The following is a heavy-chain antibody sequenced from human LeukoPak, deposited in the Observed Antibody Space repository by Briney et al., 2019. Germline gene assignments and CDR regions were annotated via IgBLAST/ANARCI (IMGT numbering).Heavy chain of an antibody. CDR2: IIPILGIA. Sequence: SVKVSCKASGGTFSSYAISWVRQAPGQGLEWMGRIIPILGIANYAQKFQGRVTITADKPTSTAYMELSSLRSEDTAVYYCARGLAAGMYYFDYCGQGTLVTVSS. V-gene: IGHV1-69*04. J-gene: IGHJ4*02. D-gene: IGHD6-13*01. CDR3: ARGLAAGMYYFDY. CDR1: GGTFSSYA.